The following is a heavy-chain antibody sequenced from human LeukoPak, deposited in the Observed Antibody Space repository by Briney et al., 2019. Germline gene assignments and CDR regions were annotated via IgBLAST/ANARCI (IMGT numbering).Heavy chain of an antibody. V-gene: IGHV1-2*02. CDR1: GNTFTDYF. CDR2: ISPKDGHT. CDR3: ATVVN. Sequence: ASETVSCKASGNTFTDYFTHWVRQVPGQRLEWMGWISPKDGHTKYTHKFQGRVTISRDTSISTAYMELSSLISDDTALYYCATVVNWGQGTLVSVSS. J-gene: IGHJ4*02.